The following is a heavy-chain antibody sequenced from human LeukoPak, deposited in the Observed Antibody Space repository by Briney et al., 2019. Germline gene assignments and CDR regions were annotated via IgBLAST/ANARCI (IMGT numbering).Heavy chain of an antibody. J-gene: IGHJ4*02. CDR3: ARLGAGPTYYDFWSGYSSFYFDY. D-gene: IGHD3-3*01. V-gene: IGHV4-34*01. Sequence: SETLSLTCAVYGGSFSGYYWGWIRQPPGKGLEWIGGIHYSGNTYYNPSLKSRVTISVDTSKNQFSLKLSSVTAADTAVYYCARLGAGPTYYDFWSGYSSFYFDYWGQGTLVTVSS. CDR1: GGSFSGYY. CDR2: IHYSGNT.